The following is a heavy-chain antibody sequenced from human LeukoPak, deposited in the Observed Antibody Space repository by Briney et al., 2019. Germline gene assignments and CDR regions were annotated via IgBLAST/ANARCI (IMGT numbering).Heavy chain of an antibody. J-gene: IGHJ3*02. CDR3: AGYPGYGDYVGDAFDI. V-gene: IGHV1-69*04. CDR1: GGTFSSYA. D-gene: IGHD4-17*01. Sequence: SVKVSCKASGGTFSSYAISWVRQAPGQGLEWMGRIIPILGIANYAQKFQGRVTITADKPTSTAYMELSSLRSEDTAVYYCAGYPGYGDYVGDAFDIWGQGTMVTVSS. CDR2: IIPILGIA.